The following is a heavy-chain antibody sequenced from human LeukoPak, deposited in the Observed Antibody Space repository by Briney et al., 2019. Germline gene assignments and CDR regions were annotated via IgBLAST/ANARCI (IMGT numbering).Heavy chain of an antibody. Sequence: GGSLRLSCAASGFTFDDYGMSWVRQAPGKGLEWVAVIWYDGSNKYYADSVKGRFTISRDNSKNTLYLQMNSLRAEDTAVYYCAKVDSLSIAAAGSFDYWGQGTLVTVSS. CDR1: GFTFDDYG. CDR2: IWYDGSNK. V-gene: IGHV3-33*06. D-gene: IGHD6-13*01. J-gene: IGHJ4*02. CDR3: AKVDSLSIAAAGSFDY.